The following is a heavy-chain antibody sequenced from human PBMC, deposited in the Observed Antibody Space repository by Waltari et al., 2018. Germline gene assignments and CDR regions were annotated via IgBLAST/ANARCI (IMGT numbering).Heavy chain of an antibody. J-gene: IGHJ4*02. CDR3: ARDPPSMVAIIPKDDY. CDR2: INPNSGGT. Sequence: QVQLVQSGAEVKKPGASVKVSCKASGYTFTGYYMHWVRQAPGQGLEWMGRINPNSGGTNYAQKVQGRVTMTRDTSISTAYMELSRLRSDDTAVYYCARDPPSMVAIIPKDDYWGQGTLVTVSS. CDR1: GYTFTGYY. D-gene: IGHD3-3*01. V-gene: IGHV1-2*06.